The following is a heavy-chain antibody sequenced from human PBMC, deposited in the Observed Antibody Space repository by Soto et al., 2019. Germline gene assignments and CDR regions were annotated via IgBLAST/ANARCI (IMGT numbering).Heavy chain of an antibody. D-gene: IGHD6-13*01. Sequence: QVQLVQSGAEVRKPGSSVKVSCKASGGTFSRHAISWVRQAPGQGLEWMGGIIPIFGTANHAQKFQGRVTIIADESTSTVYMELSSLRSDDTAVYYCARDRGQQVCYYWGQGTLVTVSS. V-gene: IGHV1-69*01. J-gene: IGHJ4*02. CDR1: GGTFSRHA. CDR3: ARDRGQQVCYY. CDR2: IIPIFGTA.